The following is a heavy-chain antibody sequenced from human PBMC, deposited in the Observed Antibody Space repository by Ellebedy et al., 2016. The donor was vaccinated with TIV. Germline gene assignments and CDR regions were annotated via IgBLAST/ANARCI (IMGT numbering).Heavy chain of an antibody. CDR3: ARQDSYGLSNWFDP. D-gene: IGHD5-18*01. Sequence: PGGSLRLSCAASGFTFSSYSMNWVRQAPGKGLEWVSYISSSGTTMYYADSVKGRFTISRDNAKHSLYLQMNSLRAEDTAVYYCARQDSYGLSNWFDPWGQGTLVTVSS. CDR1: GFTFSSYS. J-gene: IGHJ5*02. V-gene: IGHV3-48*04. CDR2: ISSSGTTM.